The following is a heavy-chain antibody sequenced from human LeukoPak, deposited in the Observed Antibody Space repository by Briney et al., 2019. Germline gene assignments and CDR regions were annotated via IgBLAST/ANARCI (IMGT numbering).Heavy chain of an antibody. J-gene: IGHJ4*02. CDR1: GFTFSSYG. CDR3: AKGSRRPAAAGTNFDY. D-gene: IGHD6-13*01. CDR2: ISYDGSNK. V-gene: IGHV3-30*18. Sequence: GGSLRLSCAASGFTFSSYGMHWVRQAPGKGLEWVAAISYDGSNKYYADSVKGRFTISRDNSKNTLYLQMNSLRAEDTAVYYCAKGSRRPAAAGTNFDYGGQGPLVTVSS.